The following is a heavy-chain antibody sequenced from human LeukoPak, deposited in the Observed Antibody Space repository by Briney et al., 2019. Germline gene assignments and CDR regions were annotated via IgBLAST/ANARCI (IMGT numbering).Heavy chain of an antibody. D-gene: IGHD4-17*01. CDR2: INPTSGGT. V-gene: IGHV1-2*02. J-gene: IGHJ4*02. CDR1: GYTFTDYY. CDR3: AREVEGATVTTRCFDY. Sequence: ASVKVSCKASGYTFTDYYMHWVRQAPGRGLEWMGWINPTSGGTNYAQKFQGRVTMTRDTSITTAYMELTRLRSDDTAVYCCAREVEGATVTTRCFDYWGQGTPVTVSS.